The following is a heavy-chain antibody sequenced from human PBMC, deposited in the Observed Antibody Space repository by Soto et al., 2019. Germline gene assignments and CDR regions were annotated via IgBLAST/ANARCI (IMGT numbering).Heavy chain of an antibody. CDR2: ISSDGTNQ. CDR1: GFTSSSFV. CDR3: AKERGVLDAFDI. D-gene: IGHD3-10*01. V-gene: IGHV3-30*18. Sequence: QVQLVESGGGGVQPGRSLRLSCAASGFTSSSFVIHWVRHAPGKGLEWLAVISSDGTNQYYADSVKGRFTISRDNPKNTLYLQVNSLRAEDTAVYFCAKERGVLDAFDIWGQGTMVTVSS. J-gene: IGHJ3*02.